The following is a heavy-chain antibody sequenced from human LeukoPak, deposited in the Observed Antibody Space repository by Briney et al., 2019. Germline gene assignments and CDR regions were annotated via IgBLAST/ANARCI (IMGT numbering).Heavy chain of an antibody. J-gene: IGHJ4*02. CDR3: ASSVLDYSNYALDY. CDR2: IYTSGST. CDR1: GGSISSGSYY. Sequence: PSQTLSLTCTVSGGSISSGSYYWSWIRQPAGKGLEWIGRIYTSGSTNYNPSLKSRVTISVDTSKNQFSLKLSSVTAADTAVYYCASSVLDYSNYALDYWGQGTLVTVSS. D-gene: IGHD4-11*01. V-gene: IGHV4-61*02.